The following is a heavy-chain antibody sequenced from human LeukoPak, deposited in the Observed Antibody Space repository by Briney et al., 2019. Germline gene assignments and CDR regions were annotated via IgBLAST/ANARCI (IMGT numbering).Heavy chain of an antibody. V-gene: IGHV7-4-1*02. CDR3: ATGTIAAVGRGY. CDR1: VYTLSTYA. CDR2: ISTSTGKS. D-gene: IGHD6-13*01. Sequence: ASVKVSCKASVYTLSTYAMNGVRQAPGQGLEWMGWISTSTGKSMYAQGFTGRFVFSVDTSDSTAYLQISSIKTEDTAVYYCATGTIAAVGRGYWVQATHVTDSS. J-gene: IGHJ4*02.